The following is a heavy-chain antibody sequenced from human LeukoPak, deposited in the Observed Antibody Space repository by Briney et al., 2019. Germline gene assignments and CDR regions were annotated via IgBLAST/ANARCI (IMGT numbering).Heavy chain of an antibody. CDR1: GYTFTSYS. CDR3: ARVEVGLARHYYDSSGYLYYFDY. Sequence: GASVKVSCKASGYTFTSYSISWVRQAPGQGLEWMGWISAYNGNTNYAQKLQGRVTMTTDTSTSTSYMELRSLRSDDTAVYYCARVEVGLARHYYDSSGYLYYFDYWGQGTLVTVSS. J-gene: IGHJ4*02. CDR2: ISAYNGNT. D-gene: IGHD3-22*01. V-gene: IGHV1-18*01.